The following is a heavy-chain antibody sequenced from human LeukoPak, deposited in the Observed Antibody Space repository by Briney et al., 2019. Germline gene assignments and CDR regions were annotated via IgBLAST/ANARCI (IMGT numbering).Heavy chain of an antibody. CDR1: GFTFSSYA. CDR2: ISYDGSNK. CDR3: AKSMVATTREAFDY. J-gene: IGHJ4*02. Sequence: QPGRSLRLSCAASGFTFSSYAMHWVRQAPGKGLEWVAVISYDGSNKYYADSVRGRFTISRDNAKNSLYLQMNSLRAEDTAVYYCAKSMVATTREAFDYWGQGTLVTVSS. V-gene: IGHV3-30-3*02. D-gene: IGHD5-12*01.